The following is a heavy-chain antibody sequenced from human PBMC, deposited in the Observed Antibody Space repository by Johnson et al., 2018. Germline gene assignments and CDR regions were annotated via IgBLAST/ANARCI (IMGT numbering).Heavy chain of an antibody. V-gene: IGHV3-30*04. J-gene: IGHJ6*03. CDR3: AGGYFYYYLDV. Sequence: QVQLVESGGGVVQPGGSLRLPCAASGFNFNTYAMHWVRQAPGKGLDWVSVISYDVQKKFFADPVKGRFTISRDNSKNTLYLQMNSLRAEDMAVFYCAGGYFYYYLDVWGKGTTVTVSS. CDR1: GFNFNTYA. CDR2: ISYDVQKK.